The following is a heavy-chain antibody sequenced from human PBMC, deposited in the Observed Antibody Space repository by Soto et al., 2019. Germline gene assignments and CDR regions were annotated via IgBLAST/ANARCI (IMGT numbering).Heavy chain of an antibody. J-gene: IGHJ2*01. D-gene: IGHD6-13*01. Sequence: GASVKVSCKASGGTFSSYAISWVRQAPGQGLEWMGGIIPSFGTANYAQKFQGRVTITADESTSTAYMELSSLRSEDTAVYYCAVDLKAAAYWYFDLWGRGTLVTVSS. CDR1: GGTFSSYA. V-gene: IGHV1-69*13. CDR2: IIPSFGTA. CDR3: AVDLKAAAYWYFDL.